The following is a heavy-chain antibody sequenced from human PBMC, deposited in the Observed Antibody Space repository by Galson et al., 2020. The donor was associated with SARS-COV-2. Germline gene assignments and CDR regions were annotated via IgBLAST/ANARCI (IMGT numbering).Heavy chain of an antibody. CDR1: GFTFSSYG. Sequence: GGSLRLSCAASGFTFSSYGMHWVRQAPGKGLEWVAVISYDGSNKYYADSVKGRFTISRDNSKNTLYLQMNSLRAEDTAVYYCAKDSYYDFWSGLSSSDPWGQGTLVTVSS. CDR2: ISYDGSNK. CDR3: AKDSYYDFWSGLSSSDP. J-gene: IGHJ5*02. D-gene: IGHD3-3*01. V-gene: IGHV3-30*18.